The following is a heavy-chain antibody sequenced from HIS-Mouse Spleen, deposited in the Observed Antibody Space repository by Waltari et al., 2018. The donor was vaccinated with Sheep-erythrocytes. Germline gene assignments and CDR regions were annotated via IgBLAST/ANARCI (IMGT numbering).Heavy chain of an antibody. V-gene: IGHV3-66*01. Sequence: VSVIYSGGSTYYADSVKGRFTISRDNSKNTLYLQMNSLRAEDTAVYYCARDSNCNYAFDIWGQGTMVTVSS. CDR3: ARDSNCNYAFDI. J-gene: IGHJ3*02. D-gene: IGHD1-7*01. CDR2: IYSGGST.